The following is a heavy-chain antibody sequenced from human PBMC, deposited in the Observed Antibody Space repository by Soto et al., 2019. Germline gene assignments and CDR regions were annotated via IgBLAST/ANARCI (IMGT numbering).Heavy chain of an antibody. CDR1: GFTFSSYA. Sequence: PGGSLRLSCAASGFTFSSYAMHWVRQAPGKGLEWVAVISYDGSNKYYADSVKGRFTISRDNSKNTLYLQMNSPRAEDTAVYYCAREIVVVIMRNTDSWANYFEYWGQGTLVTVSS. J-gene: IGHJ4*02. V-gene: IGHV3-30-3*01. CDR2: ISYDGSNK. D-gene: IGHD3-22*01. CDR3: AREIVVVIMRNTDSWANYFEY.